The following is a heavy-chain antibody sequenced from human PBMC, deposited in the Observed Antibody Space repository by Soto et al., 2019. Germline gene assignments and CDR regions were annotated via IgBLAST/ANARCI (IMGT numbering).Heavy chain of an antibody. CDR1: GGTFSSYA. Sequence: QVQLVQSGAEVKKPGSSVKVSCKASGGTFSSYAISWVRQAPGQGLEWMGGIIPIFGTANYAQKFQGRVTITADKATSTAYMELSSLRSEDTAVYYCARARNPITIFGVVIMFYYYGMDVWGQGTTVTVSS. V-gene: IGHV1-69*06. D-gene: IGHD3-3*01. J-gene: IGHJ6*02. CDR2: IIPIFGTA. CDR3: ARARNPITIFGVVIMFYYYGMDV.